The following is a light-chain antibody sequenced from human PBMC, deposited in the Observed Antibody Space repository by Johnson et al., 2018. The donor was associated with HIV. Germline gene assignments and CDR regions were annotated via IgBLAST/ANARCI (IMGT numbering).Light chain of an antibody. CDR2: DNN. CDR3: GTWDNSLNLYV. CDR1: SSNIGNNY. V-gene: IGLV1-51*01. Sequence: QPVLTQPPSVSAAPGQKVTISCSGSSSNIGNNYVSWYQQLPGTAPKLLIYDNNKRPSGIPDRFSGSKSGASATLDIPGLKTGDEADDYCGTWDNSLNLYVFGTGTKSTVL. J-gene: IGLJ1*01.